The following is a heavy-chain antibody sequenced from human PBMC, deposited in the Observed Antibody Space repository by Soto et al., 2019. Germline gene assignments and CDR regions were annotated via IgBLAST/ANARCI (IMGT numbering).Heavy chain of an antibody. CDR2: IGSSGSTI. CDR3: ASGDYIWGSYRFIF. V-gene: IGHV3-11*01. D-gene: IGHD3-16*02. J-gene: IGHJ6*02. Sequence: PVGSLRLSCAPSGCSCSDYWMGWVRPAPGKGLEWVSNIGSSGSTIYYADSVKGRFTISRDNAKNSLYLQMNSLRAEDTAVYYCASGDYIWGSYRFIFWGQGTTVTSP. CDR1: GCSCSDYW.